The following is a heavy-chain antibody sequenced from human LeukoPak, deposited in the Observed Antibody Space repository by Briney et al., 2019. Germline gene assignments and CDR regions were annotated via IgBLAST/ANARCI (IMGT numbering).Heavy chain of an antibody. V-gene: IGHV4-4*07. CDR2: FYSTGST. J-gene: IGHJ4*02. Sequence: KPSETLSLTCTVSGGSISSYYWTWIRQPAGKGLEWTGRFYSTGSTNYNPSLKSRVTMSVDTSKNQFSLKLSSVTAADTAVYYCARDQYSGSLDYWGQGTLVTVSS. D-gene: IGHD1-26*01. CDR3: ARDQYSGSLDY. CDR1: GGSISSYY.